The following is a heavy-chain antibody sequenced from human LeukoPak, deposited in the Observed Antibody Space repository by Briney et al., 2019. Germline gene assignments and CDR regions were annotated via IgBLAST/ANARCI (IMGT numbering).Heavy chain of an antibody. CDR1: GGSISNDY. Sequence: PSETLSLTCTVSGGSISNDYWSWIRQPPGKGLEWIGYIYYSGDTNYNPSLKSRVTMSVDTSKNQFSLKLSSVTAADTAVYYCARAENYYYYYGMDVWGQGTTVTVSS. J-gene: IGHJ6*02. CDR3: ARAENYYYYYGMDV. V-gene: IGHV4-59*01. CDR2: IYYSGDT.